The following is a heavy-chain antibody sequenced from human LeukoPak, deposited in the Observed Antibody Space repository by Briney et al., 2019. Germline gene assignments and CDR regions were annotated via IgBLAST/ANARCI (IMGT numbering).Heavy chain of an antibody. CDR3: ARAGSTTATTGPRY. Sequence: GGSLRLSCAASGFTFSSYAMHWVRQAPGKGLEWVAVISYDGSNKYYADSVKGRFTIPRDNSKNTLYLQMNSLRAEDTAVYYCARAGSTTATTGPRYWGQGTLVTVSS. D-gene: IGHD4-17*01. J-gene: IGHJ4*02. V-gene: IGHV3-30-3*01. CDR2: ISYDGSNK. CDR1: GFTFSSYA.